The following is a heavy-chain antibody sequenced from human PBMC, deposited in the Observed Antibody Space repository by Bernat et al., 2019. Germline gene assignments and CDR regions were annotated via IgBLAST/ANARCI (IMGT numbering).Heavy chain of an antibody. V-gene: IGHV4-34*01. Sequence: QVQLKQWGAGLLKPSETLSLTCAVYGGSLSGYYWTWFRQPPGKGLEWIGHSSHSGSTIYNPSVKNRVAIAVETSMRQFTLELRSVTAAETAVYYCTSGYGYTWGNDDCWGQGTLVSVSA. CDR1: GGSLSGYY. J-gene: IGHJ4*01. D-gene: IGHD5-24*01. CDR2: SSHSGST. CDR3: TSGYGYTWGNDDC.